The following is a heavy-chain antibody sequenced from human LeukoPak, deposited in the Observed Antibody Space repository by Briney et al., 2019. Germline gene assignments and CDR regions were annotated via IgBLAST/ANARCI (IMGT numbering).Heavy chain of an antibody. CDR1: GFTFSSYE. CDR3: ARDRLHYGEYEKSFDY. Sequence: GGSLRLSCAASGFTFSSYEMNWVRQAPGKGLEWVSYISSSGSTIYYADSVKGRFTISRDNAKNSLYLQMNSLRAEDTAVYYCARDRLHYGEYEKSFDYWGQGTLVTVSS. D-gene: IGHD4-17*01. J-gene: IGHJ4*02. V-gene: IGHV3-48*03. CDR2: ISSSGSTI.